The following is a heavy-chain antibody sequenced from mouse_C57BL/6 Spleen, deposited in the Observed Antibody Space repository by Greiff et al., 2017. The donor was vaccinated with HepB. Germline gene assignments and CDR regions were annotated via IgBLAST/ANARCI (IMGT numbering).Heavy chain of an antibody. CDR1: GYAFSSYW. D-gene: IGHD1-1*01. CDR3: ARWGYYGSSEGYFDV. CDR2: IYPGDGDT. V-gene: IGHV1-80*01. J-gene: IGHJ1*03. Sequence: QVQLQQSGAELVKPGASVKISCKASGYAFSSYWMNWVKQRPGKGLEWIGQIYPGDGDTNYNGKLKGKATLTADKSSSTACMQLSSLTSEDSAVYFCARWGYYGSSEGYFDVWGTGTTVTVSS.